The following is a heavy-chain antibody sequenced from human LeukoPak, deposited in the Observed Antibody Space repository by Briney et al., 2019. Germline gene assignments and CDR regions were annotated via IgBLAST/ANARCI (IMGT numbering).Heavy chain of an antibody. CDR2: INHSGST. CDR3: ATDPLTVPSWFAP. Sequence: SETLSLTCAVYGGSFSGYYWSWIRQPPGKGLEWIGEINHSGSTNYNPSLKSRVTISVDTSKNQFSLKLTSVTAADTAVYYCATDPLTVPSWFAPWGQGTLVTVSS. D-gene: IGHD4-17*01. V-gene: IGHV4-34*01. CDR1: GGSFSGYY. J-gene: IGHJ5*02.